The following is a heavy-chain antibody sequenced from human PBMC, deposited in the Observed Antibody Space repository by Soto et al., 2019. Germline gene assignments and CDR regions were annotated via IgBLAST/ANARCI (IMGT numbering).Heavy chain of an antibody. Sequence: QVQLQESGPGLVKTSDTLSLTCTVSGGSITPYYWSWIRQPPGEGLEWIGYVSYSGKTGYIPSLKSRVSMSIDTSKNEFSLKLTSLTAADAATYYCARQQYTVVTAFDVWGQGTTVAVSS. J-gene: IGHJ3*01. CDR3: ARQQYTVVTAFDV. D-gene: IGHD2-15*01. CDR1: GGSITPYY. V-gene: IGHV4-59*07. CDR2: VSYSGKT.